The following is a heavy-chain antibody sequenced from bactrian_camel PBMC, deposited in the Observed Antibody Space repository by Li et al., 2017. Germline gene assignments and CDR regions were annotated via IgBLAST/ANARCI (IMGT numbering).Heavy chain of an antibody. Sequence: HVQLVESGGGSVQAGGSLRLSCVRSGAISNNYCVGWFRQAPGKAREGVASIDSDGTISYADPVKGRFTISRDNVKNIFFLQMNVLRPEDTAMYYCAARKVARGSHFSLGRAPALRRDEYNFWGQGTQVTVS. CDR1: GAISNNYC. V-gene: IGHV3S9*01. D-gene: IGHD2*01. J-gene: IGHJ4*01. CDR2: IDSDGTI. CDR3: AARKVARGSHFSLGRAPALRRDEYNF.